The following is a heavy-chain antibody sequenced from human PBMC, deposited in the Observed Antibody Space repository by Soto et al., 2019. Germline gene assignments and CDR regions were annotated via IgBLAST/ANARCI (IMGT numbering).Heavy chain of an antibody. V-gene: IGHV1-69*13. D-gene: IGHD2-15*01. CDR2: IIPIFGTA. CDR1: GGTFSSYA. J-gene: IGHJ5*02. CDR3: ARLGSPVNWFDP. Sequence: SVKVSCKASGGTFSSYAISWVRQAPGQGLEWMGGIIPIFGTANYAQRFQGRVTITADESTSTAYMELSSLRSEDTAVYYCARLGSPVNWFDPWGQGTLVTVYS.